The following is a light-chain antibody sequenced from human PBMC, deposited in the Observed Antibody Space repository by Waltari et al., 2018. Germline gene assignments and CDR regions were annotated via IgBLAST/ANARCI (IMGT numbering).Light chain of an antibody. Sequence: QASLTQPRSVSGSPEQSVTISCTATSSDIGGYNYVSWYQQHPGTAPKLMIYEVSKRPSGVSDRFSGSKSGNTASLTISELQAEDEADYYCCSYAGSYTYVLFGGGTRLTVL. CDR3: CSYAGSYTYVL. CDR2: EVS. V-gene: IGLV2-11*01. CDR1: SSDIGGYNY. J-gene: IGLJ2*01.